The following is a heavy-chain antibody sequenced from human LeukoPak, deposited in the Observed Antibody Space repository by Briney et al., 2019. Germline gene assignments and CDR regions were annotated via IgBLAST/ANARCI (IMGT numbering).Heavy chain of an antibody. V-gene: IGHV3-73*01. CDR3: TRHLMVYAEYCYGMDV. Sequence: PGGSLRLSCAASGFTFSGSAMHWVRQASGKGLEWVGRIRSKANSYATAYAASVKGRFTISRDDSKNTAYLQMNSLKTEDTAVYYCTRHLMVYAEYCYGMDVWGQGTTVTVSS. CDR1: GFTFSGSA. CDR2: IRSKANSYAT. J-gene: IGHJ6*02. D-gene: IGHD2-8*01.